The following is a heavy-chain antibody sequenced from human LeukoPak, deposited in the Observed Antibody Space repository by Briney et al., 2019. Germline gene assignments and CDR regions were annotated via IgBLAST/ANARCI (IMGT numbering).Heavy chain of an antibody. D-gene: IGHD3-9*01. CDR2: IYYSGSN. CDR1: GGSISSSSYY. J-gene: IGHJ5*02. CDR3: ARRREGYFDWLGGFDP. Sequence: SETLSLTCTVSGGSISSSSYYWGWIRQPPGKGREWIGRIYYSGSNYYNPSLKSGDSISVDTSKNRCSLKQCSVTDANTAVYYCARRREGYFDWLGGFDPWGQGTLVTVSS. V-gene: IGHV4-39*01.